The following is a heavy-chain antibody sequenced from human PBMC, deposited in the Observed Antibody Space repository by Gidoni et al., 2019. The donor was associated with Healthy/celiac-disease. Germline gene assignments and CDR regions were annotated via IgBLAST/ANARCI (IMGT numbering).Heavy chain of an antibody. CDR3: AKDNGDGPPRWSYGYAGYFDL. CDR2: ISWNSGSI. Sequence: EVQLVESGGGLVQPGRSLRLSCAASGFTFDDYAMPWVRQAPGKGLEWVSGISWNSGSIGYADSVKGRFTISRDNAKNSLYLQMNSLRAEDTALYYCAKDNGDGPPRWSYGYAGYFDLWGRGTLVTVSS. J-gene: IGHJ2*01. V-gene: IGHV3-9*01. CDR1: GFTFDDYA. D-gene: IGHD5-18*01.